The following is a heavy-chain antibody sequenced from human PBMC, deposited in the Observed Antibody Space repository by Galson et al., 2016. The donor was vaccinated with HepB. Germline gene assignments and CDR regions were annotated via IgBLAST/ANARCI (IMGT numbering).Heavy chain of an antibody. V-gene: IGHV2-5*02. CDR1: GFSLSTIGLG. Sequence: PALVKPTQTLTLTCTFSGFSLSTIGLGVGWIRQPPGKPLEWLALIYWDDTRRHKTSLRSRLTISKDTSKNQVVLTMTNMGPVDTATYYCAHRRGCTGGDCYGDAFDVWGQGTMITVSS. CDR3: AHRRGCTGGDCYGDAFDV. CDR2: IYWDDTR. J-gene: IGHJ3*01. D-gene: IGHD2-8*02.